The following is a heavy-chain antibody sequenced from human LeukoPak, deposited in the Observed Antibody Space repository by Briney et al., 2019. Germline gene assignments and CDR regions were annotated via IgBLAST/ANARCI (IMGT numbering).Heavy chain of an antibody. CDR2: IYYSGST. V-gene: IGHV4-59*01. Sequence: SETLSLTCTVSGGSISSYYWSWIRQPPGEGLGWIGYIYYSGSTNYNPSLKSRVTISVDTSKNQFSLKLSSVTAADTAVYYCARGTGGYYDYWGQGTLVTVSS. J-gene: IGHJ4*02. D-gene: IGHD3-22*01. CDR1: GGSISSYY. CDR3: ARGTGGYYDY.